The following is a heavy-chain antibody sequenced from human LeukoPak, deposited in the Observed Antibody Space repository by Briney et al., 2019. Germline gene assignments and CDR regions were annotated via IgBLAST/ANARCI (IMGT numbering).Heavy chain of an antibody. Sequence: GGSLRLSCAASGFTFSSYEMNWVRQAPGKGLEWVSYISSSGSTIYYADSVEGRFTISRDNSKNTLYLQMNSLRAEDTAVYYCAKDPQLFYDILTGSPHGSFDYWGQGTLVTVSS. V-gene: IGHV3-48*03. CDR2: ISSSGSTI. CDR3: AKDPQLFYDILTGSPHGSFDY. D-gene: IGHD3-9*01. J-gene: IGHJ4*02. CDR1: GFTFSSYE.